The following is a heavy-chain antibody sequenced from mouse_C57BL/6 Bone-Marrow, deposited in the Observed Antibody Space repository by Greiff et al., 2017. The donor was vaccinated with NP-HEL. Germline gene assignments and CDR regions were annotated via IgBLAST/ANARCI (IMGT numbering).Heavy chain of an antibody. Sequence: VQLQQSGAELVKPGASVKISCKASGYAFSSYWMNWVKQRPGKGLEWIGQIYPGDGDTNYNGKFKGKATLTADKSSSTAYMQLSSLTSEDSAVYFCARLRMITRYFDVWGTGTTVTVSS. CDR2: IYPGDGDT. V-gene: IGHV1-80*01. J-gene: IGHJ1*03. D-gene: IGHD2-4*01. CDR3: ARLRMITRYFDV. CDR1: GYAFSSYW.